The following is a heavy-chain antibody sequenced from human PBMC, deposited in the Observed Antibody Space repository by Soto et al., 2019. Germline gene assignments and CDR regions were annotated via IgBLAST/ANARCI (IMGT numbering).Heavy chain of an antibody. J-gene: IGHJ4*02. Sequence: EVQLVESGGGLVKPGGSLRLSCAASGFTFNIYTMNWVRQAPGKGLEWVSSISSSSNYIYYADSLKGRFTISRDNAENSLYLQMNSLRAEDTAVYYCARDLYGDYAFDYWGQGTLVTVSS. V-gene: IGHV3-21*01. CDR1: GFTFNIYT. CDR3: ARDLYGDYAFDY. CDR2: ISSSSNYI. D-gene: IGHD4-17*01.